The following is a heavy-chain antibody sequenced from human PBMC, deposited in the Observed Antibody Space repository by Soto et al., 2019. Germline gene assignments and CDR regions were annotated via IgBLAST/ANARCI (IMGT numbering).Heavy chain of an antibody. J-gene: IGHJ4*02. V-gene: IGHV3-74*01. Sequence: GGSLRLSCAASGFTFSSYWMHWVRQVPGKGLLWVSRIDEYGNTINYADSVKGRFTISRDNARNTLYLEMNSLRAEDTALYYCTRDIGGKGAYWGPGTLVTVSS. CDR2: IDEYGNTI. D-gene: IGHD3-10*01. CDR1: GFTFSSYW. CDR3: TRDIGGKGAY.